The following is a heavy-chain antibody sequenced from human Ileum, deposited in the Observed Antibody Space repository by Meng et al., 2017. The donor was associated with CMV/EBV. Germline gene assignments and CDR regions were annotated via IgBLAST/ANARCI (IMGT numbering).Heavy chain of an antibody. CDR3: ARESQQLYRTLDY. CDR1: GGSISSDY. Sequence: QGQLKGSGPGWVKPSETRSLTCTVSGGSISSDYWSWIRQPAGKGLQWVGRIYTSGSTNYNPSLKSRVTMSVDTSKNQFSLNLSSVTAADTAVYYCARESQQLYRTLDYWGQGTLVTVSS. V-gene: IGHV4-4*07. CDR2: IYTSGST. J-gene: IGHJ4*02. D-gene: IGHD3-16*02.